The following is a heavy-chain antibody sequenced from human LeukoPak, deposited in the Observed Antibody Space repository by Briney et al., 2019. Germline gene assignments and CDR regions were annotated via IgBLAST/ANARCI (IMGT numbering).Heavy chain of an antibody. V-gene: IGHV3-21*01. Sequence: GGSLRLSCAASGFTFSGYSMNWVRQAPGKGLEWVSSISSSSSYIYYADSVKGRFTISRDNAKNSLYLQMNSLRAEDTAVYYCARSHDYGDYVVDYWGQGTLVTVSS. CDR2: ISSSSSYI. D-gene: IGHD4-17*01. CDR1: GFTFSGYS. CDR3: ARSHDYGDYVVDY. J-gene: IGHJ4*02.